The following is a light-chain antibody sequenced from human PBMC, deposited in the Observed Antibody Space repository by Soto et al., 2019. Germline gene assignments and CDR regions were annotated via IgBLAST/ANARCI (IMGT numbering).Light chain of an antibody. J-gene: IGLJ1*01. CDR1: SSDVGSYNL. CDR2: EVS. CDR3: CSYAGSSIPYV. V-gene: IGLV2-23*02. Sequence: QSVLTQPASVSGSPGQSITISCTGTSSDVGSYNLVSWYQQHPGKAPKLMIYEVSKRPSGVSNRFSGSKSGNTASLTISGLQAEDEADYYCCSYAGSSIPYVFVTGTKVTVL.